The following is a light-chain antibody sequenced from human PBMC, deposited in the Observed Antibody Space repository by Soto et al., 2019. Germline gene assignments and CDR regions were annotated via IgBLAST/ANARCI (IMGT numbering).Light chain of an antibody. Sequence: QSVLAQPASVSGSPGQSITISCTGYIHYDFVSWYQQHPGTAPKLVIYEVSNRPSGTSDRFSGSKSGHTASLTISGLQTEDEAVYSCGSYTSSSNYVFGTGTKVTVL. J-gene: IGLJ1*01. V-gene: IGLV2-14*01. CDR1: IHYDF. CDR3: GSYTSSSNYV. CDR2: EVS.